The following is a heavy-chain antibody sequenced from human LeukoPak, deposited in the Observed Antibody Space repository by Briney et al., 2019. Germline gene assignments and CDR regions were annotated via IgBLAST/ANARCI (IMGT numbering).Heavy chain of an antibody. D-gene: IGHD2-2*01. CDR2: ISSSSSYI. J-gene: IGHJ1*01. V-gene: IGHV3-21*01. Sequence: GGSLRLSCAASGFTFSSYSMNWVRQAPGKGLEWVSSISSSSSYIYYADSVKGRFTISRDNAENSLYLQMNSLRAEDTAVYYCARDSGQYCSSTSCYFQHWGQGTLVTVSS. CDR1: GFTFSSYS. CDR3: ARDSGQYCSSTSCYFQH.